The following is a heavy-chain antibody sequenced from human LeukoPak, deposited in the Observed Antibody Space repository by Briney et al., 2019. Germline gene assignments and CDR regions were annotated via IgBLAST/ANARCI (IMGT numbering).Heavy chain of an antibody. CDR2: INWNGGST. CDR3: ARGPSITMIVVVILGYFDY. J-gene: IGHJ4*02. V-gene: IGHV3-20*04. Sequence: PGGSLRLSCAASGFTFDDYGMSWVRQAPGKGLEWVSSINWNGGSTGYADSVKGRFTISRDNAKNSLYLQMNSLRAEDTAVYYCARGPSITMIVVVILGYFDYWGQGTLVTVSS. CDR1: GFTFDDYG. D-gene: IGHD3-22*01.